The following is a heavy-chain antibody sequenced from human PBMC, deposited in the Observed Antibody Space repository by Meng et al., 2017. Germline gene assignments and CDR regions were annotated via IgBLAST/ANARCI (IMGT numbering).Heavy chain of an antibody. V-gene: IGHV3-30*01. CDR2: ISYDGSNK. D-gene: IGHD6-19*01. CDR1: GFTFSSYA. Sequence: GELLEAGGGVVQPGRSLRLSCAASGFTFSSYAMHWVRQAPGKGLGWVAVISYDGSNKYYADSVKGRFTISRDNSKNTLYLQMNSLRAEDTAVYYCARSSGYLDYWGQGTLVTVSS. CDR3: ARSSGYLDY. J-gene: IGHJ4*02.